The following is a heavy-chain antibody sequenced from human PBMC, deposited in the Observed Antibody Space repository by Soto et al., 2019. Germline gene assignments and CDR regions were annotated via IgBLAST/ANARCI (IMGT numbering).Heavy chain of an antibody. CDR3: ARDHYYDSSGYLDY. D-gene: IGHD3-22*01. CDR1: GFTFSSYG. V-gene: IGHV3-33*01. CDR2: IWYDGSNK. Sequence: QVQLVESGGGVVQPGRSLRLSCAASGFTFSSYGMHWVRQAPGKGLEWVAVIWYDGSNKYYADSVKGRFTISRDNSKNKLYLQMNSLRAEDTAVYYCARDHYYDSSGYLDYWGQGTMVTVSS. J-gene: IGHJ4*02.